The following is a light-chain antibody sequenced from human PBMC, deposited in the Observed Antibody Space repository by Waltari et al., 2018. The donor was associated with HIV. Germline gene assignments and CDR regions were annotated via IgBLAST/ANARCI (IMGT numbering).Light chain of an antibody. J-gene: IGLJ1*01. CDR3: CSYAGSYV. Sequence: QSALTQPRSVSGSPGQSVTISCTGTSSDVGNYNYVSWYQQHPGKAPKLMIYDVSKRPSGVPVRFSGSKSGNTASLTISGLQAEDEADYYCCSYAGSYVFGIGTEVTVL. CDR1: SSDVGNYNY. V-gene: IGLV2-11*01. CDR2: DVS.